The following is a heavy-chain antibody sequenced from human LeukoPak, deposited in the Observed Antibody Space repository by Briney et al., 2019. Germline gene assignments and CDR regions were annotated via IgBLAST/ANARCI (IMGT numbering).Heavy chain of an antibody. J-gene: IGHJ4*02. Sequence: GGSLRLSCAASGFTFSSYWMSWVHQAPGKGLEWVANIKQDGSEKYYVDSVKGRFTISRDNAKNSLYLQMNSLRAEDTAVYYCARGTIAAAGYYYFDYWGQGTQVTVSS. CDR3: ARGTIAAAGYYYFDY. CDR1: GFTFSSYW. CDR2: IKQDGSEK. V-gene: IGHV3-7*04. D-gene: IGHD6-13*01.